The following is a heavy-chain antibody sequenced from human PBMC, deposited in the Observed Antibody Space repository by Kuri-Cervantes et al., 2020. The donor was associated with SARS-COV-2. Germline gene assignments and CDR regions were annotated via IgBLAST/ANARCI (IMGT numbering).Heavy chain of an antibody. J-gene: IGHJ6*02. CDR1: GYTLSELS. CDR3: ATLNWNYSHYHYGMDV. CDR2: FDPEDGEI. V-gene: IGHV1-24*01. D-gene: IGHD1-7*01. Sequence: ASVKVSCKVSGYTLSELSMHWVRQVPGEGLEWMGRFDPEDGEIIYAQKFQGRVTMTEDTSTDTAYMELSSLRSEDTAVYYCATLNWNYSHYHYGMDVWGQGTAVTVSS.